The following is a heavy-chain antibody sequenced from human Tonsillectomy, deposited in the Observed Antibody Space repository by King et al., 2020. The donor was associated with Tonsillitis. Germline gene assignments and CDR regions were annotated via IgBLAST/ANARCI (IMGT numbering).Heavy chain of an antibody. D-gene: IGHD3-22*01. J-gene: IGHJ2*01. V-gene: IGHV4-61*02. CDR2: IYTRGST. CDR3: ARGLHYSSGYSDWYFDR. CDR1: GGSNSSGSYY. Sequence: VQLQESGPGLVKPSQTLSLTCTASGGSNSSGSYYWSWIRQPAGKGLEWIGRIYTRGSTNYNPSLKSRVTISMDTSKNQFSLKLSSVTAADTAVYYCARGLHYSSGYSDWYFDRWGRGTLVTVSS.